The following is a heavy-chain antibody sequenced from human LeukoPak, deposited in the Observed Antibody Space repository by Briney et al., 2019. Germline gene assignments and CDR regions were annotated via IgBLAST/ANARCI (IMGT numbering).Heavy chain of an antibody. D-gene: IGHD5/OR15-5a*01. CDR3: ARVKEYGVYEKVPLLYYFDY. CDR1: GYSISSAHY. CDR2: IYHSGST. Sequence: SETASLTCVVSGYSISSAHYWGWIRQPPGKGLEWIGSIYHSGSTYYNPSLKSRVTISLDTSKNQFSLRLSSVTAADTAVYYCARVKEYGVYEKVPLLYYFDYWGQGTLVTVSS. V-gene: IGHV4-38-2*01. J-gene: IGHJ4*02.